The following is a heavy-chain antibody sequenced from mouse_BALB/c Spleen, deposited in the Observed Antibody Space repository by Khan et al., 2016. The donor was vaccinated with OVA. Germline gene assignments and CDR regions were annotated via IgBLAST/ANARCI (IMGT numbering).Heavy chain of an antibody. D-gene: IGHD6-1*01. Sequence: QIQLVQSGPELKKPGETVKISCKTSGYTFTNYGMNWVKQAPGKGLKWMGWINTYTGEPTYTDDFKGRFAFSLETSASTAYLQINNLKNEDMATYYSAMWASYWYFDVWGAGTTLTVSS. CDR1: GYTFTNYG. V-gene: IGHV9-1*02. J-gene: IGHJ1*01. CDR3: AMWASYWYFDV. CDR2: INTYTGEP.